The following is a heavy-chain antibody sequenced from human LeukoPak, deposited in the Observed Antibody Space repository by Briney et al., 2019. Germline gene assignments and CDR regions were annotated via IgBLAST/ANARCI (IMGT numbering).Heavy chain of an antibody. CDR2: ISGSGGST. CDR1: GFTFSSYA. D-gene: IGHD6-19*01. CDR3: AKVWGPIAVAGTGY. Sequence: PGGSLRLSCAASGFTFSSYAMSWVRQAPGKGLEGVSAISGSGGSTYYADSVKGRFTIYRDTSKNTLSLKMTSLRAEDTAVYYCAKVWGPIAVAGTGYWGQGTLVTVSS. V-gene: IGHV3-23*01. J-gene: IGHJ4*02.